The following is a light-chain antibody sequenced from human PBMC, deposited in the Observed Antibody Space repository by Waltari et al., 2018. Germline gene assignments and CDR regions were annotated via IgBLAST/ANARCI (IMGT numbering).Light chain of an antibody. Sequence: IVLTQSPATLSLSPGERATLSCRASQSVNRYLAWYQQKPGQAPRLLIYDASNRATGIPARFSSSGSGTDFTITISSLEPEDFAVYFCQQRSNWSLTFGGGTKVEIK. V-gene: IGKV3-11*01. CDR3: QQRSNWSLT. CDR1: QSVNRY. J-gene: IGKJ4*01. CDR2: DAS.